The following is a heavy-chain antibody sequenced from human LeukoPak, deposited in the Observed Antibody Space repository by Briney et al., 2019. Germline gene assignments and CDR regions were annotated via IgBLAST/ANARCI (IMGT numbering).Heavy chain of an antibody. J-gene: IGHJ4*02. CDR3: AKEGYYGSGSYFDY. V-gene: IGHV3-23*01. CDR1: GFTFSSYA. CDR2: ISGSGGST. D-gene: IGHD3-10*01. Sequence: GESLRPSSAASGFTFSSYAMSWVRQAPGKGLEWVSAISGSGGSTYYADSVKGRFTISRDNSKNTLYLQMNSLRAEDTAVYYCAKEGYYGSGSYFDYWGQGTLVTVSS.